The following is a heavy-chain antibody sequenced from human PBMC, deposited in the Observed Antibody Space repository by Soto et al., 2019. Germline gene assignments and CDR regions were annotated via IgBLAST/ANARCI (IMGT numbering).Heavy chain of an antibody. Sequence: PGGSLRLSCAASGFTFSSYAMSWVRQAPGKGLEWVSAISGSGGSTYYADSVKGRFTISRDNSKNTLYLQMNSLRAEDTAVYYCAKSAPSIVVVVAATTPFDYWGQGTLVTVSS. CDR3: AKSAPSIVVVVAATTPFDY. D-gene: IGHD2-15*01. V-gene: IGHV3-23*01. J-gene: IGHJ4*02. CDR2: ISGSGGST. CDR1: GFTFSSYA.